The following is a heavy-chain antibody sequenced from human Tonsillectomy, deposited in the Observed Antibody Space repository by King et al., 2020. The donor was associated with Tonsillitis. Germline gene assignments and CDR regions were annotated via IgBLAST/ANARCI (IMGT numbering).Heavy chain of an antibody. Sequence: QLQESGPGLVKPSETLSLMCTVSGGSISDYYWSWIRQPPGKGLEWIGYIYYSGSTNYNPSLKSRATISVDTSKKHFSLKLRSVTAADTAVYYCARAASVYYYYYMDVWGQGTTVTVSS. J-gene: IGHJ6*03. CDR1: GGSISDYY. CDR3: ARAASVYYYYYMDV. V-gene: IGHV4-59*01. D-gene: IGHD5/OR15-5a*01. CDR2: IYYSGST.